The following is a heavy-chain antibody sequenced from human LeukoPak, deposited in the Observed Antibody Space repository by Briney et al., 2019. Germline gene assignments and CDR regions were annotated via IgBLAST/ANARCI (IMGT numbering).Heavy chain of an antibody. D-gene: IGHD6-13*01. J-gene: IGHJ4*02. V-gene: IGHV3-20*04. CDR1: GFTFDDYG. CDR3: ARDDSSSWWGYFDY. CDR2: INWNGGST. Sequence: GGSLRLSCAASGFTFDDYGMSWVRQAPGKGLEWVSGINWNGGSTGCADSVKGRFTISRDNAKNSPYLQMNSLRAEDTALYYCARDDSSSWWGYFDYWGQGTLVTVSS.